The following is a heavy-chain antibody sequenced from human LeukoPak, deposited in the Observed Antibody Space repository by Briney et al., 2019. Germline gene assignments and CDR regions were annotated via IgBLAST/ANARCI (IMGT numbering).Heavy chain of an antibody. D-gene: IGHD3-10*01. CDR1: GYTFTGYY. V-gene: IGHV1-2*02. Sequence: GASVKVSCKVSGYTFTGYYMHWVRQAPGQGLEWMGWINPNSGGTNYAQKFQGRVTMTRDTSISTAYMELSRLRSDDTAVYYCARDAFGVLMVRGVIINHNWFDPWGQGTLVTVSS. CDR3: ARDAFGVLMVRGVIINHNWFDP. J-gene: IGHJ5*02. CDR2: INPNSGGT.